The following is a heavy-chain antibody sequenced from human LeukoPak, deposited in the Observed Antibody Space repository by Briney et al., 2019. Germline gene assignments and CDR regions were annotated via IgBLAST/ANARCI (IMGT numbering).Heavy chain of an antibody. CDR1: GFTFSSYA. CDR2: IRVSGGST. V-gene: IGHV3-23*01. CDR3: ARLGAAADLDSFYGMDV. D-gene: IGHD6-13*01. J-gene: IGHJ6*02. Sequence: GGSLRLSCAASGFTFSSYAMSWVRQAPGRGLEWVSVIRVSGGSTFFADSVKGRFTISRDNSKNTLFLQMNSLRAEDTAVYYCARLGAAADLDSFYGMDVWGHGTTVTVSS.